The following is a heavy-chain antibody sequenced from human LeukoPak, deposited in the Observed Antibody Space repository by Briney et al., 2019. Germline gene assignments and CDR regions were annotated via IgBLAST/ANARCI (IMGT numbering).Heavy chain of an antibody. Sequence: PGGSLRLSCAASRFTFTTYSMNWVRQAPGKGLEWVSYISGSTSNIKYADSVMGRFTISRDNAKNSLYLQMNSLRDEDTAVYYCARDLYGDYSFDYWGQGTLVTVSS. D-gene: IGHD4-17*01. CDR1: RFTFTTYS. CDR3: ARDLYGDYSFDY. CDR2: ISGSTSNI. V-gene: IGHV3-48*02. J-gene: IGHJ4*02.